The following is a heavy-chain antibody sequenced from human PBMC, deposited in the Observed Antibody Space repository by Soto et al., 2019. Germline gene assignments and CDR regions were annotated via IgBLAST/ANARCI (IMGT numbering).Heavy chain of an antibody. D-gene: IGHD1-26*01. J-gene: IGHJ6*02. CDR1: GVSISSSNW. V-gene: IGHV4-4*02. CDR2: IYHSGST. CDR3: ARVSGSYYYGMDV. Sequence: SATLYLTCAVSGVSISSSNWWSWVRQPPGKGLEWIGEIYHSGSTNYNPSLKSRVTISVDKSKNQFSLKLSSVTAADTAVYYCARVSGSYYYGMDVWGQGTTVT.